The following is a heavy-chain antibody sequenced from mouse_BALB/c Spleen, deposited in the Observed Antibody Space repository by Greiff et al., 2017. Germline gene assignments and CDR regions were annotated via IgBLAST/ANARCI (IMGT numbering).Heavy chain of an antibody. V-gene: IGHV1-77*01. CDR2: IYPGSGNT. J-gene: IGHJ4*01. CDR3: ARGYRYDGGYYYAMDY. Sequence: QVQLQQSGAELARPGASVKLSCKASGYTFTDYYINWVKQRTGQGLEWIGEIYPGSGNTYYNEKFKGKATLTADKSSSTAYMQLSSLTSEDSAVYFCARGYRYDGGYYYAMDYWGQGTSVTVSS. D-gene: IGHD2-14*01. CDR1: GYTFTDYY.